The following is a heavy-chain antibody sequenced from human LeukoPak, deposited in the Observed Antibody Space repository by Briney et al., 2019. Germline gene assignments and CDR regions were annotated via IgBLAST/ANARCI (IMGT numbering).Heavy chain of an antibody. CDR3: ASSPTYGDQPP. CDR1: GFTFSSYW. J-gene: IGHJ5*02. CDR2: INSDGSST. D-gene: IGHD4-17*01. Sequence: GGSLRLSCAASGFTFSSYWMHWVRQAPGKGLVWVSRINSDGSSTDYADSVKGRFTISRDNAMNTLYLQMNSLRAEDTAVYYCASSPTYGDQPPWGQGTLVTVSS. V-gene: IGHV3-74*01.